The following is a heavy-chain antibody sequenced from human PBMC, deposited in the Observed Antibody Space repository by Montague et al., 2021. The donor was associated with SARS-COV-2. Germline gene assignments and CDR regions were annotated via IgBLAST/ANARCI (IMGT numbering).Heavy chain of an antibody. Sequence: TVSGGSISSGGYYWSWIRQHPGKGLEWIGYIYYSGSTYYNPSLKSRVTISVDTSKNQFSLKLSSVTAADTAVYYCARAGTITMIVVVIDAFDIWGQGTMVTVSS. CDR1: GGSISSGGYY. CDR2: IYYSGST. V-gene: IGHV4-31*03. D-gene: IGHD3-22*01. CDR3: ARAGTITMIVVVIDAFDI. J-gene: IGHJ3*02.